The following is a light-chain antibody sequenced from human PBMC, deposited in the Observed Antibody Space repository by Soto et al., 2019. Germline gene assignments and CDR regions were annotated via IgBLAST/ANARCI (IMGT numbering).Light chain of an antibody. CDR2: EGS. CDR1: SSDVGSYNL. J-gene: IGLJ1*01. CDR3: CSWTSSSTYI. Sequence: QSVLTQPASVSGSPGQSITISCTGTSSDVGSYNLVSWYQHHPGKTPKLMIYEGSRRPSGVSNRFSASKSGNTASLTISGLQAEDEAEYYCCSWTSSSTYIFGTGTKVTVL. V-gene: IGLV2-14*02.